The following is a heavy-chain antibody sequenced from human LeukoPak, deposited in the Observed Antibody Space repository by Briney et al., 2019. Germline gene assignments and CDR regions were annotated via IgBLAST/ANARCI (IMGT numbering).Heavy chain of an antibody. CDR3: ARDLGNYYDSSGYFAFDI. D-gene: IGHD3-22*01. CDR2: IYTSGST. Sequence: SETLSLTCTVSGGSISSGSYYWSWIRQPAGKGLEWIGRIYTSGSTNYNPSLKSRVTISVDTSKNQFSLKPSSVTAADTAVYYCARDLGNYYDSSGYFAFDIWGQGTMVTVSS. J-gene: IGHJ3*02. CDR1: GGSISSGSYY. V-gene: IGHV4-61*02.